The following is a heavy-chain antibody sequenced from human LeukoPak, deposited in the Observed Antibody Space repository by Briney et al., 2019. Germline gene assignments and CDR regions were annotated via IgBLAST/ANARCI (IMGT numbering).Heavy chain of an antibody. D-gene: IGHD2-15*01. Sequence: SQTLSLTCTVSGGSISSYYWSWIRQPPGKGLEWIGYIYYSGSTNYNPSLKSRVTISVDTSKSQFSLKLSSVTAADTAVYYCASQGVTPRMNWFDPWGQGTLVTVSS. J-gene: IGHJ5*02. V-gene: IGHV4-59*08. CDR2: IYYSGST. CDR1: GGSISSYY. CDR3: ASQGVTPRMNWFDP.